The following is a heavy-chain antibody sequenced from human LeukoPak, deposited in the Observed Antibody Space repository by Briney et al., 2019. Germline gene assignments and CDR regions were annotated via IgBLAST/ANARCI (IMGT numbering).Heavy chain of an antibody. D-gene: IGHD6-25*01. V-gene: IGHV3-23*01. Sequence: GGSLRLSCAASGFILSNYAMSWVRQAPGKGLEWVSAIDSTGAYTWYADSVKGRFTISKDSSKTILYLQMNSLRAEDAAVYFCAKGSAAGRPYYFDYWGQGTLVTVSS. CDR1: GFILSNYA. CDR3: AKGSAAGRPYYFDY. CDR2: IDSTGAYT. J-gene: IGHJ4*02.